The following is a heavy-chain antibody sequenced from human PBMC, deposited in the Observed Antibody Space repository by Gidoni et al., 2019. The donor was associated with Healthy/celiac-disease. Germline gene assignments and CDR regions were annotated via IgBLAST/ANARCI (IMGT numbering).Heavy chain of an antibody. CDR3: ARDRDYYDSSGYLLGYYYYGMDV. CDR2: TYYRSKWYN. J-gene: IGHJ6*02. CDR1: GDSVSTNSAA. Sequence: QVQLQQSGPGLVKPSQTLSLNCAISGDSVSTNSAAWNWIRQSPSRGLEWMGRTYYRSKWYNDYAVSVKSRITINPDTSKNQFSLQLNSVTPEDTAVYYCARDRDYYDSSGYLLGYYYYGMDVWGQGTTVTVSS. D-gene: IGHD3-22*01. V-gene: IGHV6-1*01.